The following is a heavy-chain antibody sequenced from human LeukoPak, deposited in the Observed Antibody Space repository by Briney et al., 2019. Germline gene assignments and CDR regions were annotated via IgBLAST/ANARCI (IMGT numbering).Heavy chain of an antibody. J-gene: IGHJ4*02. D-gene: IGHD3-10*01. CDR3: ARVSGRGMVRGYLDY. CDR1: GGTFSSYA. Sequence: ASVKVSCKASGGTFSSYAISWVRQAPGQGLEWMGWISAYNGNTNYAQKLQGRVTMTTDTSTSTAYMELRSLRSDDTAVYYCARVSGRGMVRGYLDYWGQGTLVTVSS. CDR2: ISAYNGNT. V-gene: IGHV1-18*01.